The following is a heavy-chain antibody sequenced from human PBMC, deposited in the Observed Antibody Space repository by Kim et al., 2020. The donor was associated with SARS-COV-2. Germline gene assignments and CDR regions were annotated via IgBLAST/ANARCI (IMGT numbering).Heavy chain of an antibody. V-gene: IGHV3-7*01. Sequence: YVDYVKARLPISRDTAKNSLYRQINSLRAEDTAVYYCARDYQNYYYGMDVWGQGTTVTVSS. D-gene: IGHD2-2*01. CDR3: ARDYQNYYYGMDV. J-gene: IGHJ6*02.